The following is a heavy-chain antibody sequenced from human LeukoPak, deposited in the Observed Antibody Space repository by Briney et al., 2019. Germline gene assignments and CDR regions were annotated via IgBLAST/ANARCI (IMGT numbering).Heavy chain of an antibody. CDR1: GFTFSSYW. Sequence: GGSLRLSCAASGFTFSSYWMHWVRQAPGKGLVWVSRINSDGSSTSYADSVKGRFTISRDNAKNTLYLQMNSLRAEDTAVYYCARALLMVREGGKHYWGQGTLVTVCS. CDR3: ARALLMVREGGKHY. J-gene: IGHJ4*02. CDR2: INSDGSST. D-gene: IGHD3-10*01. V-gene: IGHV3-74*01.